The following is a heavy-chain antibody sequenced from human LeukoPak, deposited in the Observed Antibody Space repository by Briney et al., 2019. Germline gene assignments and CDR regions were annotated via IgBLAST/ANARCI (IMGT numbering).Heavy chain of an antibody. CDR2: ISGSGGST. D-gene: IGHD3-10*01. Sequence: PGGSLTLSCAASGFTFSSYAMSWVRQAPGKGLEWVSAISGSGGSTYYADSVKGRFTISRDNSKNTLYLQMNSLRAEDTAVYYCARVWFGELGPSDYWGQGTLVTVSS. J-gene: IGHJ4*02. V-gene: IGHV3-23*01. CDR1: GFTFSSYA. CDR3: ARVWFGELGPSDY.